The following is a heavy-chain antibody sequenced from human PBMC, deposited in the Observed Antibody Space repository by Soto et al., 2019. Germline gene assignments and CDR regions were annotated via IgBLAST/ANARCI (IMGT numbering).Heavy chain of an antibody. CDR3: ARGGHVVVVTAALGC. D-gene: IGHD2-21*02. CDR1: GDTFTDYY. J-gene: IGHJ4*02. Sequence: QVQLMQSGAEVKKPGASVKVSCKASGDTFTDYYIHWVRQAPGQGLEWMGTVNPSGGHTTYAQHFLGRVTMTRDASTSTLYMELTSLTSDDTAIYYCARGGHVVVVTAALGCWGQGTRVTVSS. V-gene: IGHV1-46*01. CDR2: VNPSGGHT.